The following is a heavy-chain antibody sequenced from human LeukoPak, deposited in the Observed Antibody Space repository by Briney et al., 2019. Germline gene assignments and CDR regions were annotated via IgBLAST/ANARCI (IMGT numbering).Heavy chain of an antibody. D-gene: IGHD3-10*01. CDR1: GFTFSSYW. J-gene: IGHJ5*02. CDR3: ARVGVYYGSGSYYSWFDP. V-gene: IGHV3-74*01. Sequence: QAGGSLRLSCAASGFTFSSYWMHWVRQAPGKGLVWVSRINSDGGSTSYADSVKGRFTISRDNAKNTLYLQMNSLRAEDTAVYYCARVGVYYGSGSYYSWFDPWGQGTLVTVSS. CDR2: INSDGGST.